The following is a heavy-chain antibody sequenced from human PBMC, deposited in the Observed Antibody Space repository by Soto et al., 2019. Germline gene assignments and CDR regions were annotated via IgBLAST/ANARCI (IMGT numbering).Heavy chain of an antibody. J-gene: IGHJ3*02. CDR1: GFTFSSYA. Sequence: GGSLRLSCAASGFTFSSYAMSWVRQAPGKGLEWVSAISGSGGSTYYADSVKGLFTISRDNSKNTLYLQMNSLRAEDTAVYYCAKAPIVLVGGDAFDIWGQGTMVTVSS. CDR3: AKAPIVLVGGDAFDI. CDR2: ISGSGGST. V-gene: IGHV3-23*01. D-gene: IGHD2-2*01.